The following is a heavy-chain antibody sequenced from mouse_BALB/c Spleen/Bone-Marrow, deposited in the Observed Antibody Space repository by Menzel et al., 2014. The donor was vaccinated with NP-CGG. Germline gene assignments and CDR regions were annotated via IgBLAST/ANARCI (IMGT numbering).Heavy chain of an antibody. CDR3: AIYDYRYSWFAY. D-gene: IGHD2-14*01. CDR2: IDPANGNT. Sequence: VQLQQSGAELVKPGASVKLSCTASGFNIKDTYMHWVKQRPEQGLEWIGRIDPANGNTKYDPKFQGKATITTDTSSNTAYLQLRSLTSEDTAVYYCAIYDYRYSWFAYWGQGTLVTVSA. J-gene: IGHJ3*01. CDR1: GFNIKDTY. V-gene: IGHV14-3*02.